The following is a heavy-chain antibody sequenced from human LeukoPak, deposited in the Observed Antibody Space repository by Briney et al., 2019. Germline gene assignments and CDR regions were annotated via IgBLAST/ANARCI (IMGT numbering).Heavy chain of an antibody. CDR1: GYSISSGYY. D-gene: IGHD3-3*01. V-gene: IGHV4-38-2*02. CDR3: AGDSRITIFGVSYNWFGP. CDR2: IYHSGST. Sequence: SETLSLTCTVSGYSISSGYYWGWIRQPPGKGLEWIGSIYHSGSTYYNPSLKSRVTISVDTSKNQFSLKLSSVTAADTAVYYCAGDSRITIFGVSYNWFGPWGQGTLVTVSS. J-gene: IGHJ5*02.